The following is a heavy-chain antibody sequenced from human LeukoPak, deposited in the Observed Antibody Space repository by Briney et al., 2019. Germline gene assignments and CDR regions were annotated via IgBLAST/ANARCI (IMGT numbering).Heavy chain of an antibody. Sequence: SETLSLTCTVSGGSISIYYGSWIRQPAGKGPEWVGRINSSGKTFYNPSLRSRVTMSVYESKNQFSLRLSSVTAADTALYYCARESIGVPIYYFDFWGQGTLVTVSS. D-gene: IGHD3-10*01. CDR2: INSSGKT. J-gene: IGHJ4*02. CDR3: ARESIGVPIYYFDF. V-gene: IGHV4-4*07. CDR1: GGSISIYY.